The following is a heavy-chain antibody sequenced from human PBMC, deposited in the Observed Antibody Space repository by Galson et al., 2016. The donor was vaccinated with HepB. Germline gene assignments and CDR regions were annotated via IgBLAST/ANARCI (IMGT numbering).Heavy chain of an antibody. D-gene: IGHD4-17*01. CDR1: GYTLISYG. Sequence: SVKVSCKASGYTLISYGVSWVRQAPGQGLEWMGRISAYTGTTDYAQTLQCRVTMTTDTSTNTAYMELRSLRSDDTAVYYCARVATDPGDYRNPRKAFDTWGQGTMVTVSS. CDR2: ISAYTGTT. CDR3: ARVATDPGDYRNPRKAFDT. V-gene: IGHV1-18*01. J-gene: IGHJ3*02.